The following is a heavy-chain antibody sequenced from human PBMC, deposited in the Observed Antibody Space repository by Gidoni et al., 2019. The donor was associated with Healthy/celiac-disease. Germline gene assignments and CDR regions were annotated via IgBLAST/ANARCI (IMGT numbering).Heavy chain of an antibody. D-gene: IGHD4-17*01. J-gene: IGHJ4*02. CDR1: GYSISSGYY. CDR3: ARDTSYGDYGGDY. CDR2: IYHSGST. Sequence: QVQLQESGPGLVKPSETLSLTCAVSGYSISSGYYWGWIRQPPGKGLEWIGSIYHSGSTYYNPSLKSRVTISVDTSKNQFSLKLSSVTAADTAVYYCARDTSYGDYGGDYWGQGTLVTVSS. V-gene: IGHV4-38-2*02.